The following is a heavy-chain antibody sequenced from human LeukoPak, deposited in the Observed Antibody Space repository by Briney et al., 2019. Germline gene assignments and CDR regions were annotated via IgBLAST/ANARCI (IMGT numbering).Heavy chain of an antibody. V-gene: IGHV4-59*01. CDR1: GGSISSYY. Sequence: SETLSLTCTVSGGSISSYYWSWIRQPPGKGLEWIGYIYYSGSTNYNPSLKSRVTISVDTSKNQFSLKLSSVTAADTAVYYCARTQNSLSDYWGQGTLVTVSS. J-gene: IGHJ4*02. D-gene: IGHD2/OR15-2a*01. CDR3: ARTQNSLSDY. CDR2: IYYSGST.